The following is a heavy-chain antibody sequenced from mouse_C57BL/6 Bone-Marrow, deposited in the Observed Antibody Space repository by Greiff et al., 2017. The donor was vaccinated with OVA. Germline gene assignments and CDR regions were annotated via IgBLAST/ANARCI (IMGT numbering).Heavy chain of an antibody. CDR2: IDPSDSET. Sequence: QVHVKQPGAELVRPGSSVKLSCKASGYTFTSYWMHWVKQRPIQGLEWIGNIDPSDSETHYNQKFKDKATLTVDKSSSTAYMQLSSLTSEDSAVYYCAREITTVVDSLWYFDVWGTGTTVTVSS. J-gene: IGHJ1*03. D-gene: IGHD1-1*01. CDR1: GYTFTSYW. V-gene: IGHV1-52*01. CDR3: AREITTVVDSLWYFDV.